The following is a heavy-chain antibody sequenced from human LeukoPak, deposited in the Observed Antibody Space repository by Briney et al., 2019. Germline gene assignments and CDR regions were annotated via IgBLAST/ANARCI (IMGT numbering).Heavy chain of an antibody. CDR1: GYTFTSYG. CDR2: ISAYNGNT. Sequence: ASVKVSCKASGYTFTSYGISWVRQAPGQGLEWMGWISAYNGNTNYAQKLQGRVTMTTDTSTSTAYMELRSLRSDDTAVYYCARDRELLAPDYYYYMDVWGKGTTVTISS. D-gene: IGHD1-26*01. J-gene: IGHJ6*03. CDR3: ARDRELLAPDYYYYMDV. V-gene: IGHV1-18*01.